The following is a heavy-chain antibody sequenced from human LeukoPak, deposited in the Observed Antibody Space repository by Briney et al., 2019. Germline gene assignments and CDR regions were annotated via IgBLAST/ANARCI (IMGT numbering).Heavy chain of an antibody. V-gene: IGHV3-9*01. CDR1: GFTFDDYA. CDR3: AKAGSYDILTGYYR. Sequence: GRSLRLSCAASGFTFDDYAMHWVWQAPGKGLEWVSGISWNSGSIGYADSVKSRFTISRDNAKNSLYLQMNSLRPEDTALYYCAKAGSYDILTGYYRWGQGTLVTVSS. CDR2: ISWNSGSI. D-gene: IGHD3-9*01. J-gene: IGHJ4*02.